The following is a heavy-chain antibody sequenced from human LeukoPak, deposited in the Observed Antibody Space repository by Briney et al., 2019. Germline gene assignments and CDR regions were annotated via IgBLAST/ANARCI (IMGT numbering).Heavy chain of an antibody. D-gene: IGHD1-1*01. V-gene: IGHV3-23*01. J-gene: IGHJ5*02. CDR2: ISGSGGST. Sequence: PGGSLRLSCAASGFTFSSYAMSWVRQAPGKGLEWVSAISGSGGSTYYADSVKGRFTISRDNSKNTLYLQMNSLRAEDTAVYYCAKDQSSGSGYNPRNWFDPWGQGTLVTVSS. CDR3: AKDQSSGSGYNPRNWFDP. CDR1: GFTFSSYA.